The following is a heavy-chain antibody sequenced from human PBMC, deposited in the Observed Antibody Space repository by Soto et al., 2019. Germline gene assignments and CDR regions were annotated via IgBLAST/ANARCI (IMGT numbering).Heavy chain of an antibody. V-gene: IGHV3-23*01. Sequence: GGSLRLSCAASGFTFSSYAMSWVRQAPGKGLEWVSAISGSGGSTYYADSVKGRFTISRDNSKNTLYLQMNSLRAEDTAVYYCAKDLSDDFWSGPNWFDPWGQGTLVTVSS. J-gene: IGHJ5*02. D-gene: IGHD3-3*01. CDR1: GFTFSSYA. CDR2: ISGSGGST. CDR3: AKDLSDDFWSGPNWFDP.